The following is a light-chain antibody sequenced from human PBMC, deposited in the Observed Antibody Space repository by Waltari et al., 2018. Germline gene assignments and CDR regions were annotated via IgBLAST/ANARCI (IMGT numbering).Light chain of an antibody. CDR2: EVD. CDR3: YSYAGASTYV. V-gene: IGLV2-23*02. Sequence: QSALTQPASVSGSPGQSITISCTGTRSDIGSFNLVSWYQQPPGKAPKLLIYEVDKRPSGVSDRFSGSKSGNTASLTISGLQAEDETDYYCYSYAGASTYVFGTGTKVTVL. J-gene: IGLJ1*01. CDR1: RSDIGSFNL.